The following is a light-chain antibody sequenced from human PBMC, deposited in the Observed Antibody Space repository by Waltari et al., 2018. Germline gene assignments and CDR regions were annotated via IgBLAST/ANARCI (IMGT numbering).Light chain of an antibody. CDR2: KDS. CDR1: VLATKY. Sequence: SYELTQPSSVSVSPGQTARLTCSGDVLATKYARWFQQKPGQAPVLVIYKDSERPSGIPERFSGSSSGTTVTLTISGAQVEDEADYYCYSAADNNLRVFGGGTKLTVL. V-gene: IGLV3-27*01. J-gene: IGLJ2*01. CDR3: YSAADNNLRV.